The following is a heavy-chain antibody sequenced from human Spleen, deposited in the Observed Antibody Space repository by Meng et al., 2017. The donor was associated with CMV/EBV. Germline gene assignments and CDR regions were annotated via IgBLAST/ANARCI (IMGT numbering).Heavy chain of an antibody. D-gene: IGHD3-3*01. V-gene: IGHV1-69*10. CDR2: IIPILGIA. CDR3: ATRNDFWSGYSAKYFDY. CDR1: TLRSYA. Sequence: TLRSYAISWVRQAPGPGLEWMGGIIPILGIANYAQKFQGRVTITADKSTSTAYMELSSLRSEDTAVYYCATRNDFWSGYSAKYFDYWGQGTLVTVSS. J-gene: IGHJ4*02.